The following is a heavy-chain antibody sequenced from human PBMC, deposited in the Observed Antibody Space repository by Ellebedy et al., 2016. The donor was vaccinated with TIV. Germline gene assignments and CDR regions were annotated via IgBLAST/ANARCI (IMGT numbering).Heavy chain of an antibody. CDR2: ITTSGGGT. Sequence: PGGSLRLSCAASGFTFSHASMSWVRQAPGKGLEWVSTITTSGGGTYYADSVKGRFTISRDNSKNTLYLQMNSLRAEDTAAYYCAKDVASATYLFDYWGQGTLVTVSS. CDR3: AKDVASATYLFDY. V-gene: IGHV3-23*01. D-gene: IGHD6-19*01. J-gene: IGHJ4*02. CDR1: GFTFSHAS.